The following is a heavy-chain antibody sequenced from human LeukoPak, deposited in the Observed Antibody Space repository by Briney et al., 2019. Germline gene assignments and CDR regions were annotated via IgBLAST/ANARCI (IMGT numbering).Heavy chain of an antibody. CDR1: GFTFSSHW. J-gene: IGHJ4*02. V-gene: IGHV3-74*01. CDR3: ARVPLSGSFAFDY. D-gene: IGHD1-26*01. Sequence: GGSLRLSCEASGFTFSSHWIHWVRQAPGKGLVWVSGINAHGTSTRYADSVRGRFTISRDNAKNTLYLHMNSLRAEDTAVYYCARVPLSGSFAFDYWGQGVLGTVSS. CDR2: INAHGTST.